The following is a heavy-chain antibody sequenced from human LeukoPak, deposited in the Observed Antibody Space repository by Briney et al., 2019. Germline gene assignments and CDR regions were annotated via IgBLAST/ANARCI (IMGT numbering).Heavy chain of an antibody. Sequence: GGSLRLSCAASGFTFSNYWMSWVRQAPGKGLEWVANIKQDGSEKYYVDSVKGRFTISRDIAKNSLYLQMNSLRAEDTAVYYCARDRDGDYADYWGQGTLVTVSS. CDR1: GFTFSNYW. D-gene: IGHD4-17*01. CDR3: ARDRDGDYADY. CDR2: IKQDGSEK. J-gene: IGHJ4*02. V-gene: IGHV3-7*01.